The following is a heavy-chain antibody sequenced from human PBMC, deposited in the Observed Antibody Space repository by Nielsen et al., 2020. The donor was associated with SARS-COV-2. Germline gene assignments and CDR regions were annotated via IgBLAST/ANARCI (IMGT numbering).Heavy chain of an antibody. CDR3: TSPVDTADY. J-gene: IGHJ4*02. V-gene: IGHV3-15*01. CDR2: IKSKTDGGTT. Sequence: GESLKISCAASGFTFSNAWMSWVRQAPGKGLEWVGRIKSKTDGGTTDYATPVKGRFTISRDDSKNTLYLQMNSLKTEDTAVYYCTSPVDTADYWGQGTLVTVSS. CDR1: GFTFSNAW. D-gene: IGHD5-18*01.